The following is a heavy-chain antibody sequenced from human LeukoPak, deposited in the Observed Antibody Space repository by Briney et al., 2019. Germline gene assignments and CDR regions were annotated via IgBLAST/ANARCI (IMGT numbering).Heavy chain of an antibody. J-gene: IGHJ4*02. V-gene: IGHV4-39*01. CDR2: IYYSGST. CDR3: ARLGGYCTNGVCYYLGTDDY. CDR1: GGSISSSSYY. Sequence: PSETLSLACTVSGGSISSSSYYWGWIRQPPGKGLEWIGSIYYSGSTYYNPSLKSRVTISVDTSKNQFSLKLSSVTAADTAVYYCARLGGYCTNGVCYYLGTDDYWGQGTLVTVSS. D-gene: IGHD2-8*01.